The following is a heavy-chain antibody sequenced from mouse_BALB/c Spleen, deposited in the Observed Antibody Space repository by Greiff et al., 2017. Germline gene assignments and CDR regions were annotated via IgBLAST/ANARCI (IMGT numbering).Heavy chain of an antibody. CDR1: GFTFSSYG. Sequence: EVQRVESGGGLVQPGGSLKLSCAASGFTFSSYGMSWVRQSPDKRLELVATINSNGGSTYYPDSVTGRFTISRDNAKNTLYLQMSRLTSEDTAMYYGAREDYYGNYWYFDVWGAGTTVTVSS. D-gene: IGHD2-1*01. J-gene: IGHJ1*01. CDR2: INSNGGST. V-gene: IGHV5-6-3*01. CDR3: AREDYYGNYWYFDV.